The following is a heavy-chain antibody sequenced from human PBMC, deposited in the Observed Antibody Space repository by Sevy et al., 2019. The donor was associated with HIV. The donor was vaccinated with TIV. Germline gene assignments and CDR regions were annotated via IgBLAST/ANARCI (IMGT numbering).Heavy chain of an antibody. V-gene: IGHV4-34*01. CDR2: INHSGST. D-gene: IGHD2-15*01. CDR3: ARDCSGGSCYSGGADY. Sequence: SETLSLTCAVYGGSFSGYYWSWIRQPPGKGLEWIGEINHSGSTNYNPSLKSRVTISVDTSKNQFSLKLSSVTAADTPVYYCARDCSGGSCYSGGADYWGQGTLVTVSS. CDR1: GGSFSGYY. J-gene: IGHJ4*02.